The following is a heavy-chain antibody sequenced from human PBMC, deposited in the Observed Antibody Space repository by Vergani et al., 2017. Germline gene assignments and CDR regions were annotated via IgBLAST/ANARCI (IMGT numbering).Heavy chain of an antibody. Sequence: QVQLQESGPGLVKPSGTLSLTCAVSGGSISSSNWWSWVRQPPGKGLEWIGEIYHSGSTNYNPSLKSRVTISVDKSKNQFSLKLSSVTAADTAVYYCASVLTMVRGVSKPNGFDPWGQGTLVTVSS. CDR1: GGSISSSNW. D-gene: IGHD3-10*01. CDR3: ASVLTMVRGVSKPNGFDP. V-gene: IGHV4-4*02. CDR2: IYHSGST. J-gene: IGHJ5*02.